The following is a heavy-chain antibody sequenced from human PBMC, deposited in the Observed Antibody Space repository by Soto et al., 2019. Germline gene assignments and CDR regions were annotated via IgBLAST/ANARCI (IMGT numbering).Heavy chain of an antibody. CDR2: IDYSGNT. Sequence: SETLSLTCSVSGYLISSGYYWGWVRQTPGKGLEWLGSIDYSGNTFYNPSLKSRLTISIDTSKNQFSLKLSSVTPADTAVYYCARDRPWPPNYHYYSMDVWGQGTAVTVSS. D-gene: IGHD1-1*01. CDR3: ARDRPWPPNYHYYSMDV. J-gene: IGHJ6*02. V-gene: IGHV4-38-2*02. CDR1: GYLISSGYY.